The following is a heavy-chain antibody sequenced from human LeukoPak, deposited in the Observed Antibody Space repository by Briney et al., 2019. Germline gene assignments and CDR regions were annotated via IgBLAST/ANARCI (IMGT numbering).Heavy chain of an antibody. CDR3: ARGLFITIFGVVIPYMDV. CDR2: INHSGST. V-gene: IGHV4-34*01. Sequence: SETLSLTCAVYGGSFSGYYWSWIRQPPGKGLEWIGEINHSGSTNYNPSLKSRVTISVDTSKNQFSLKLSSVTVADTAVYYCARGLFITIFGVVIPYMDVWGKGTTVTVSS. D-gene: IGHD3-3*01. CDR1: GGSFSGYY. J-gene: IGHJ6*03.